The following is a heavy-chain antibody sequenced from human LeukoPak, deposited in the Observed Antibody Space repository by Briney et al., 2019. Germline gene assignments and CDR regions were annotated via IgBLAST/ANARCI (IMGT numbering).Heavy chain of an antibody. Sequence: GGSLRLSCAASGFTFDDYGMSWVRQAPGKGLEWVSGINWNGGSTGYADSVKGRFTISRDNAKNSLYLQMNSLRAEDTALYYCARGKGSFASGSHYYWFDPWGQGTLVTVSS. CDR1: GFTFDDYG. V-gene: IGHV3-20*04. CDR2: INWNGGST. CDR3: ARGKGSFASGSHYYWFDP. D-gene: IGHD3-10*01. J-gene: IGHJ5*02.